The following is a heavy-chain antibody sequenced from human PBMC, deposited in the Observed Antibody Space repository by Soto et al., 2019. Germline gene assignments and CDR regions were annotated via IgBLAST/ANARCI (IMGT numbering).Heavy chain of an antibody. CDR2: INHSGST. Sequence: NPSETLSLTCAVYGGSFSGYYWSWIRQPPGKGLEWIGEINHSGSTNYNPSLKSRVTISVDTFKNQFSLKLSSVTAADTAVYYCARGGEGGWYFEYYVLDVSGQGTSVTVSS. CDR3: ARGGEGGWYFEYYVLDV. V-gene: IGHV4-34*01. D-gene: IGHD6-19*01. J-gene: IGHJ6*02. CDR1: GGSFSGYY.